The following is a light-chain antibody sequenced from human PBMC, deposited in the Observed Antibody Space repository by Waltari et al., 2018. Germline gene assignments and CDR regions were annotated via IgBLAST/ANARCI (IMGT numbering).Light chain of an antibody. J-gene: IGLJ3*02. CDR3: AVWDDSVSGWV. Sequence: QSVVTQPPSASETPGQRVTISCSGSVSNVGRNYVTWYQQVPGTAPKVVIYRNDRRPSGVPDRFSGSKSGTSASLAISGLRSEDEADYYCAVWDDSVSGWVFGGGTKLTVL. CDR1: VSNVGRNY. V-gene: IGLV1-47*01. CDR2: RND.